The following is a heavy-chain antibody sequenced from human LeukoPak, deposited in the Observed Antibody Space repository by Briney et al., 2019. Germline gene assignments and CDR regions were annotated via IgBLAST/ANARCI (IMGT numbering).Heavy chain of an antibody. CDR1: GGSINSYY. V-gene: IGHV4-59*08. CDR3: ARRVGSYDVFDI. J-gene: IGHJ3*02. Sequence: SETLSLTCTVSGGSINSYYWSWIRQPPGKGLEWIGYIYHSGNTNYNPSLKSRVTISVDTSKNQFSLKLSSVTAADTAVYYCARRVGSYDVFDIWGQGTMVTVSS. CDR2: IYHSGNT.